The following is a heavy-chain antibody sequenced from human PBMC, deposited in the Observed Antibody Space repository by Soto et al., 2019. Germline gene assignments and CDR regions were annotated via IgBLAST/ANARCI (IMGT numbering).Heavy chain of an antibody. CDR3: ARGRVVPAYNWFDP. V-gene: IGHV4-34*09. CDR1: GGSFSGYY. J-gene: IGHJ5*02. CDR2: IYYSGST. D-gene: IGHD2-2*01. Sequence: SETLSLTCAVYGGSFSGYYWSWIRQPPGKGLEWIGYIYYSGSTYYNPSLKSRVTISVDTSKNQFSLKLSSVTAADTAVYYCARGRVVPAYNWFDPWGQGTLVTVSS.